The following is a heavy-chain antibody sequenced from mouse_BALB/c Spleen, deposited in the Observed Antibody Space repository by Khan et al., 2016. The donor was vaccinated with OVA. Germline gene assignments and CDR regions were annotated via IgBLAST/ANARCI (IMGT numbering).Heavy chain of an antibody. V-gene: IGHV2-2*02. CDR2: IWSAGST. CDR1: GFSLTNYS. J-gene: IGHJ3*01. D-gene: IGHD2-4*01. Sequence: QVQLEQSGPGLVQPSQSLSITCTVSGFSLTNYSVHWVRQSPGKGLEWLGVIWSAGSTDYNAAFISRLSISQDNSKSQVIFKIDSLQPNNTAIYYCARRGYDYGRGAWFAYWGQGTLVTVSA. CDR3: ARRGYDYGRGAWFAY.